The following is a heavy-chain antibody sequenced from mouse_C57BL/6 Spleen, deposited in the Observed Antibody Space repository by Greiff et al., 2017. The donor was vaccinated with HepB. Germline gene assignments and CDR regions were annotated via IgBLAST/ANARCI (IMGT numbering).Heavy chain of an antibody. D-gene: IGHD1-1*01. CDR2: INPSSGYT. Sequence: QVQLKESGAELARPGASVKMSCKASGYTFTSYTMHWVKQRPGQGLEWIGYINPSSGYTKYNQKFKDKATLTADKSSSTAYMQLSSLTSEDSAVYYCARWGTTVVAEDYAMDYWGQGTSVTVSS. J-gene: IGHJ4*01. CDR1: GYTFTSYT. CDR3: ARWGTTVVAEDYAMDY. V-gene: IGHV1-4*01.